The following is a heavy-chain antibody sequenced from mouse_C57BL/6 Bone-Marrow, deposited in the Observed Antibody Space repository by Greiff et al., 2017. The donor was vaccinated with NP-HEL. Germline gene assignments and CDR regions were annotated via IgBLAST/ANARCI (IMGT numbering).Heavy chain of an antibody. D-gene: IGHD3-2*02. V-gene: IGHV1-85*01. CDR2: IYPRDGNT. CDR3: ARGGAGYWFAY. CDR1: GYNFTSYD. Sequence: VQLQQSGPELVKPGASVKLSCKASGYNFTSYDINWVKQRPGQGLEWIGWIYPRDGNTKYNEKFKGKATLTVDTSSSTAYMELHSLASEDSAVCFCARGGAGYWFAYWGQGTLVTVSA. J-gene: IGHJ3*01.